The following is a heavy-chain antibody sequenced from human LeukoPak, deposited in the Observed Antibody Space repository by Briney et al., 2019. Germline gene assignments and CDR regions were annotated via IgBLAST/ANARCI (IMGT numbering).Heavy chain of an antibody. V-gene: IGHV1-2*06. CDR3: VRDDYNNHGDV. CDR1: GYTFTGYY. Sequence: ASVKVSCKASGYTFTGYYMHWVRQAPGQGLEWMGRINPNSGDTSYAQKFQGRVTMTRDTSISTAYMELSRLRSDDTAVYYCVRDDYNNHGDVRGQGILVTVSS. CDR2: INPNSGDT. J-gene: IGHJ4*02. D-gene: IGHD4-11*01.